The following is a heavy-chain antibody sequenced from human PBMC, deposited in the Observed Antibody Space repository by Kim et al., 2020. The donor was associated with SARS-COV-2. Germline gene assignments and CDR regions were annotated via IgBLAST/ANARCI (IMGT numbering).Heavy chain of an antibody. CDR3: ARYSSGWVSSFDY. CDR2: ISPSGTTV. Sequence: GGSLRLSCAASGFTFSDYYMSWVRQTPEKGLEWISYISPSGTTVDYADSVRGRFTISRDNANNSLSLQMNSLRAEDTAVYYCARYSSGWVSSFDYWGQGTLAT. V-gene: IGHV3-11*01. CDR1: GFTFSDYY. D-gene: IGHD6-19*01. J-gene: IGHJ4*02.